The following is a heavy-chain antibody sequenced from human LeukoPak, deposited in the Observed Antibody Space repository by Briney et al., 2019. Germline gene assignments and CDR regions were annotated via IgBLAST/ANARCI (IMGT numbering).Heavy chain of an antibody. CDR2: IWYDGSNK. CDR3: AEGAVEGTSFDY. D-gene: IGHD1-1*01. V-gene: IGHV3-33*06. CDR1: GFTFSSYG. J-gene: IGHJ4*02. Sequence: QSGGSLRLSCAASGFTFSSYGMHWVRQAPGKGLEWVAIIWYDGSNKYYADSVKGRFTISRDNSKNTVDLQMYSLRAEDTAVYYFAEGAVEGTSFDYWGRGTLVTVSS.